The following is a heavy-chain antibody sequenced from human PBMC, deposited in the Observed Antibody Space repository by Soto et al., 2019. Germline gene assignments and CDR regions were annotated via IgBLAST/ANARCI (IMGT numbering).Heavy chain of an antibody. V-gene: IGHV1-18*01. J-gene: IGHJ6*02. Sequence: QGQLVQSGGEVKKPGASVKVSCKASGYTFTRYGISWVRQAPGQGLEWMGWISGYNGDTKYAQKFQGRGTXTXXXSXXTAYMELRSLTSDDRAVYYCAKNGQPPYYYYGMDVWGQGTTVTVSS. D-gene: IGHD2-8*01. CDR1: GYTFTRYG. CDR2: ISGYNGDT. CDR3: AKNGQPPYYYYGMDV.